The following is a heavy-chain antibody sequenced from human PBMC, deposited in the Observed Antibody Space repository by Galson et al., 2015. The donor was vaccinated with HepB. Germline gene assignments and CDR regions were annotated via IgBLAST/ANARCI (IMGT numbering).Heavy chain of an antibody. CDR2: INAGNGNR. CDR3: ARGLGTSPFDY. D-gene: IGHD1-14*01. Sequence: SVKVSCKASGYSFITYAMHWVRQAPGQRLEWLGWINAGNGNRKYSQNFQGRVTITRDTSASTVYMELSSLISEDTAVYYCARGLGTSPFDYWGQGTRVTVSS. V-gene: IGHV1-3*01. J-gene: IGHJ4*02. CDR1: GYSFITYA.